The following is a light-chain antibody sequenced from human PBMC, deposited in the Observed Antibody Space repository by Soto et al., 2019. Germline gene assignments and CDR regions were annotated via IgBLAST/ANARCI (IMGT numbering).Light chain of an antibody. V-gene: IGKV3-20*01. CDR2: GAS. J-gene: IGKJ2*01. CDR3: QQYGSSPPYT. CDR1: QSVNY. Sequence: EIVLTQSPGTLSLSPGERATLSCRAIQSVNYLAWYQQKPGQRPRLLIYGASSRATGIPDRFSVSGSETDFALTISRLEPEDCAVYCCQQYGSSPPYTFGQGTTREIK.